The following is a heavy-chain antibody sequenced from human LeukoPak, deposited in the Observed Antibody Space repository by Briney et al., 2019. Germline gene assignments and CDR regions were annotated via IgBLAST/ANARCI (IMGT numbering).Heavy chain of an antibody. Sequence: GGSLRLSCAAPGFTFNSYLMHWVRQAPGKGLVWVSRINSDGSSPTYADSVKGRFTISRDNAKNTLYLQMNSLRAEDTAVYYCARVGGSSWGYFYYHMDVWGKGTAVTVSS. CDR3: ARVGGSSWGYFYYHMDV. J-gene: IGHJ6*03. CDR2: INSDGSSP. V-gene: IGHV3-74*01. CDR1: GFTFNSYL. D-gene: IGHD6-13*01.